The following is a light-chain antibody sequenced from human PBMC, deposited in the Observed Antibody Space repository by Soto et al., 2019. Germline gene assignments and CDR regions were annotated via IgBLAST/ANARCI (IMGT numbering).Light chain of an antibody. J-gene: IGLJ2*01. Sequence: QSVLTQPASVSGSPGQSITISRTGTISDVGGYNYVSWHQQHPGKAPKLMIFDVSNRPSGVSNRFSGSKSGNTASLTISGLQAEDEADYYCSSYTSSSTVIFGGGTKLTVL. CDR2: DVS. V-gene: IGLV2-14*01. CDR3: SSYTSSSTVI. CDR1: ISDVGGYNY.